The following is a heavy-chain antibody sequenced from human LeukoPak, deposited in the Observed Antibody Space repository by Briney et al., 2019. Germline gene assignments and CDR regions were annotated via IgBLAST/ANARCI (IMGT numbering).Heavy chain of an antibody. Sequence: SVKVSCKASGGTFSSYAISCVRQAPGQGLEWMGGIIPIFGTANYAQKFQGRVTITTDESTSTAYMELSSLRSEDTAVYYCARGLTPTGISYWFDPWGQGTLVTVSS. J-gene: IGHJ5*02. CDR2: IIPIFGTA. CDR3: ARGLTPTGISYWFDP. D-gene: IGHD1-14*01. CDR1: GGTFSSYA. V-gene: IGHV1-69*05.